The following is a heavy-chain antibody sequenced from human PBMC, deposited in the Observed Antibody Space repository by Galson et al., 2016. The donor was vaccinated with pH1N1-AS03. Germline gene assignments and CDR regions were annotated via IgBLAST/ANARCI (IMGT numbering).Heavy chain of an antibody. CDR2: INADSGDT. V-gene: IGHV1-2*02. CDR1: GYTFTAYY. D-gene: IGHD3-3*01. CDR3: AKDDNYEFWVGYFGPDF. Sequence: SVKVSCKASGYTFTAYYVHWVRQAPGQGLEWMGWINADSGDTNYAPKFRCRVTLTRDTSTSTAYMELSTLRSDDTAVYYCAKDDNYEFWVGYFGPDFWGQGTLITVSS. J-gene: IGHJ4*02.